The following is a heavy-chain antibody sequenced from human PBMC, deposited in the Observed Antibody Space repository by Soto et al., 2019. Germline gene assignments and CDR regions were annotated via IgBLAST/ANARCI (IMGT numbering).Heavy chain of an antibody. V-gene: IGHV3-13*05. CDR3: ARTDRDFYGLDV. J-gene: IGHJ6*02. CDR2: ISAAGDP. CDR1: GFTFRNYD. Sequence: EVQLVESGGLVQPGGSLRLSCEASGFTFRNYDMHWVRQGTGKGLEWVSGISAAGDPDYADSVEGRFTISRENAQNSFFLQMNSLRVGDTAVYYCARTDRDFYGLDVWGQGTTVIVSS.